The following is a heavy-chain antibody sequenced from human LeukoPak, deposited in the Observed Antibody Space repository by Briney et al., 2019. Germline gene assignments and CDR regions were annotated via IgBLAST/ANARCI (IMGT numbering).Heavy chain of an antibody. Sequence: SETLSLTCTVSGGSISSGSYYWSWIRQPAGKGLEWIGRIYTSGSTNYNPSLKSRVTISVDTSKNQFSLHLNSVTPEDTAIYYCARDDDSSNWYRDAFDVWGQGTMVTVSS. CDR1: GGSISSGSYY. CDR3: ARDDDSSNWYRDAFDV. CDR2: IYTSGST. V-gene: IGHV4-61*02. J-gene: IGHJ3*01. D-gene: IGHD6-13*01.